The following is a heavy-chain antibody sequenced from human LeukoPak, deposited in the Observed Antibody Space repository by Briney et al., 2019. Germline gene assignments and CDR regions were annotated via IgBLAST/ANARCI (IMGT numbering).Heavy chain of an antibody. Sequence: GGSLRLSCAASGYTFSSYGMSWVRQAPGKGLEWVSAISGSGGSTYYADSVKGRFTISRDNSKNTLYLQMNSLRAEDTAVYYCAKEGYDILTGYFDYWGQGTLVTVSS. CDR1: GYTFSSYG. CDR3: AKEGYDILTGYFDY. J-gene: IGHJ4*02. D-gene: IGHD3-9*01. CDR2: ISGSGGST. V-gene: IGHV3-23*01.